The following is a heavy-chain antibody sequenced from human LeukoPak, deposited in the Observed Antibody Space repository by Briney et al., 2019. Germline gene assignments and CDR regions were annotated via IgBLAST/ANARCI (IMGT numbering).Heavy chain of an antibody. CDR2: IKEDGTVK. CDR1: KFTFTNAW. Sequence: PGGSLRLSCKASTFTASKFTFTNAWMSWVRQAPGKGLEWVANIKEDGTVKYYVESVKGRFTISRDNAKNSLYLQMNSLRAEDTAVYYCATSITMFDYWGQGTLVTVSS. J-gene: IGHJ4*02. CDR3: ATSITMFDY. D-gene: IGHD3-10*01. V-gene: IGHV3-7*02.